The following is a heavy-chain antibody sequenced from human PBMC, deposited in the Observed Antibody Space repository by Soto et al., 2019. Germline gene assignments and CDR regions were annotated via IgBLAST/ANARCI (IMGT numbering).Heavy chain of an antibody. Sequence: ASVKVSCKASGYTFTSYDINWLRQATGQGLEWMGWMNPNSGNTGYAQKFQGRVTMTRNTSISTAYMELSSLRSEDTAVYYCARGLGNYYGSGRGVLDYWGQGTPVTVSS. V-gene: IGHV1-8*01. CDR2: MNPNSGNT. CDR1: GYTFTSYD. CDR3: ARGLGNYYGSGRGVLDY. J-gene: IGHJ4*02. D-gene: IGHD3-10*01.